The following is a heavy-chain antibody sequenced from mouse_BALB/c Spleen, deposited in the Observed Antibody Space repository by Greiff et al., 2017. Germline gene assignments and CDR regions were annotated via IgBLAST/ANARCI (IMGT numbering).Heavy chain of an antibody. Sequence: EVQLQQSGAELVKPGASVKLSCTASGFNIKDTYMHWVKQRPEQGLEWIGRIDPANGNTKYDPKFQGKATITADTSSNTAYLQLSSLTSEDTAVYYWARRNHDYDDAVFDYWGQGTTLTVSS. V-gene: IGHV14-3*02. J-gene: IGHJ2*01. CDR2: IDPANGNT. D-gene: IGHD2-4*01. CDR3: ARRNHDYDDAVFDY. CDR1: GFNIKDTY.